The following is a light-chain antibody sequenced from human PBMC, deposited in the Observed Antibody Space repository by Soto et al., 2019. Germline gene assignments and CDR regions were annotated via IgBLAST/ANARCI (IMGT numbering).Light chain of an antibody. CDR3: CSFTSITTYV. CDR1: SSDVGAYNY. V-gene: IGLV2-14*01. CDR2: EVS. J-gene: IGLJ1*01. Sequence: QSAFTPTSSLSGSLGQSITISCTGTSSDVGAYNYVSWYQQQPGKAPKLMISEVSNRPSGVSNRFSGSKSGNTASLIISGLQAEDEADYYCCSFTSITTYVFGTGTKVTVL.